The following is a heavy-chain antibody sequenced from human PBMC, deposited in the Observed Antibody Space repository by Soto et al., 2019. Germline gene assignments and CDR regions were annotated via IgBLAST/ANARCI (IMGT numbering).Heavy chain of an antibody. V-gene: IGHV3-30*18. Sequence: GGSLRLSCAASGFTFSSYGMHWVRQAPGKRMEWVAVISYDGSNKYYADSVKGRFTNSRDNSKNTLYLQMNSLRAEDTAVYYCAKSVYNWNDGFFDYWGQGTLVTVSS. CDR2: ISYDGSNK. D-gene: IGHD1-1*01. CDR1: GFTFSSYG. J-gene: IGHJ4*02. CDR3: AKSVYNWNDGFFDY.